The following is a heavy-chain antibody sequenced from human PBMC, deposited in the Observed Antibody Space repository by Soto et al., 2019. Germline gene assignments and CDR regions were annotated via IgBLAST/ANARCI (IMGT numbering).Heavy chain of an antibody. CDR2: ISYDGSNK. D-gene: IGHD3-3*01. J-gene: IGHJ4*02. V-gene: IGHV3-30-3*01. CDR3: ARVADLEYYFDY. Sequence: GGSLRLSCAASGFTFSSYAMHWVRQAPGKGLEWVAVISYDGSNKYYADSVKGRFTISRDNSKNTLYLQMNSLRAEDTAVYYCARVADLEYYFDYWGQGTLVTAPQ. CDR1: GFTFSSYA.